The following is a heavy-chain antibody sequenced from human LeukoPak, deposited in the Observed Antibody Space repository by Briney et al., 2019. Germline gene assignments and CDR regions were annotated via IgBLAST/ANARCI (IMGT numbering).Heavy chain of an antibody. CDR3: ARGSTAYCSSTSCYWPPASWFDP. J-gene: IGHJ5*02. D-gene: IGHD2-2*01. CDR1: GFTFSSYW. CDR2: INSDGSST. Sequence: GGSLRLSCAASGFTFSSYWMHWVRQAPGKGLVWVSRINSDGSSTSYADSVKGRFTISRDNAKNTLYLQMNSLRAEDTVVYYCARGSTAYCSSTSCYWPPASWFDPWGQGTLVTVSS. V-gene: IGHV3-74*01.